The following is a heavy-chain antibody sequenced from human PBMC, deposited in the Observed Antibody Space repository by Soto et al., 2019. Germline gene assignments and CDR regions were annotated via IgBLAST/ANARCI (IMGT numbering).Heavy chain of an antibody. J-gene: IGHJ4*02. CDR2: INPNSGNI. Sequence: ASVKVSCKASGDTFTTYDINWVRQATGHGLEWMGWINPNSGNIGYAQRFQGRVTMTRDSAIRTAYMEVSSLRSDDTAVYYCARGRASGSYYLLDYWGQGTLVTVSS. CDR3: ARGRASGSYYLLDY. D-gene: IGHD3-10*01. V-gene: IGHV1-8*01. CDR1: GDTFTTYD.